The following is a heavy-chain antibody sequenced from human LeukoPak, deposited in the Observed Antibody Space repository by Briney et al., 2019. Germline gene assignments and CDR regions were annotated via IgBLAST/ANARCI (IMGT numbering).Heavy chain of an antibody. CDR3: ARVLYGSRVNVIDS. CDR2: MNEYGTEK. Sequence: GGSPRLSCAASGFTFSKYWMNWVRQAPGKGLEWVSNMNEYGTEKYYVDSVRGRFTISRDNAENSLFLHMNSLRVEDTAVYRCARVLYGSRVNVIDSWGPGILVTVSS. CDR1: GFTFSKYW. D-gene: IGHD2-2*01. V-gene: IGHV3-7*01. J-gene: IGHJ4*02.